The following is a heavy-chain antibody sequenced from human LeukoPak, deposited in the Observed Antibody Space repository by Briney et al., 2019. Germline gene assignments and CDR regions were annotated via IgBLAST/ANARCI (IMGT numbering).Heavy chain of an antibody. D-gene: IGHD2-15*01. CDR3: ARSRGCSGGSCNNWFDP. V-gene: IGHV1-69*01. CDR2: IIPIFGTA. CDR1: GGTFSSNT. J-gene: IGHJ5*02. Sequence: GASVKVSCKASGGTFSSNTISWVRQAPGQGLECMGGIIPIFGTANYAQKFQGRVTITADESTSTAYMELRSLRSDDTAVYYCARSRGCSGGSCNNWFDPWGQGTLVTVSS.